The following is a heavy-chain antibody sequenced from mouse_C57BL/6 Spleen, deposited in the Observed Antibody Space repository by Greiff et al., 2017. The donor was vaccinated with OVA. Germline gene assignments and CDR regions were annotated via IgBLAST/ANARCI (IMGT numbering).Heavy chain of an antibody. CDR3: SSAGDYPYYAMDY. CDR1: GYTFTDYY. Sequence: VQLQQSGAGLVKPGASVKISCTASGYTFTDYYINWVQQRPGQGLEWIGKIGPGSGCTYYNEKVKGKATLTADKSTSTAYMQLSSLTSEDSAVDFCSSAGDYPYYAMDYWGQGTSVTVSS. V-gene: IGHV1-77*01. D-gene: IGHD2-4*01. J-gene: IGHJ4*01. CDR2: IGPGSGCT.